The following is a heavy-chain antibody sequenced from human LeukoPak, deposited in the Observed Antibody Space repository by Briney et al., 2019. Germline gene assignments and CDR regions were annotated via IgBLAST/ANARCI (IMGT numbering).Heavy chain of an antibody. V-gene: IGHV4-59*08. J-gene: IGHJ4*02. Sequence: KASETLSLTCTVSGGSISSYYWSWIRQPPGKGLEWIGYIYYSGSTNYNPSLKSRVTISVDTSKNQFSLKLSSVTAADTAVYYCARLAVVGATGGWWYFDYWGQGTLVTVSS. CDR1: GGSISSYY. CDR2: IYYSGST. D-gene: IGHD1-26*01. CDR3: ARLAVVGATGGWWYFDY.